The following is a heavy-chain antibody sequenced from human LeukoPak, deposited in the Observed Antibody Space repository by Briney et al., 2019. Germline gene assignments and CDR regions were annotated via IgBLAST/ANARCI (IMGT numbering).Heavy chain of an antibody. Sequence: GASVKVSCKASGYTFTSYDINWVRQATGQGLEWMGWMNPNSGNTGYAQKFQGRVTMTRNTSISTAYMELSRLRSDDTAVYYCATDYLGSGSDYWGQGTLVTVSS. V-gene: IGHV1-8*01. D-gene: IGHD2-15*01. J-gene: IGHJ4*02. CDR2: MNPNSGNT. CDR1: GYTFTSYD. CDR3: ATDYLGSGSDY.